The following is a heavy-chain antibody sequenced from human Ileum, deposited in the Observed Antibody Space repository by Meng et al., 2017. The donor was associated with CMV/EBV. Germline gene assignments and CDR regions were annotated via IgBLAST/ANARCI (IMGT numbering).Heavy chain of an antibody. CDR3: AREGGGWYFDS. J-gene: IGHJ4*02. V-gene: IGHV4-30-4*01. CDR2: IYYSGST. Sequence: QVQLRDSGPGLVTPSQTLFRTCPVSGDSLSTGDYYWSWIRQPPGKGPEWIGYIYYSGSTLYNPSLKSPVTISLDKSKNQFSLRLRSVTAADTAVYFCAREGGGWYFDSWGQGTLVTVSS. D-gene: IGHD6-19*01. CDR1: GDSLSTGDYY.